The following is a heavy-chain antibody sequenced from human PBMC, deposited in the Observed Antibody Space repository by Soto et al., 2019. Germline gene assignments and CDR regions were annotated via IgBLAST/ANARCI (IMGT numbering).Heavy chain of an antibody. D-gene: IGHD6-19*01. Sequence: EVQLVESGGGLVQPGGSLRLSCGASGFTFSTYNMHWVRQGPGKGLVWVSRINSDGSSTRYADSVKGRFTISRDNAKNTLYLQMNSLRVEDTAIYYGARGGAVRSGWYDGHWGRGTLVAVSS. V-gene: IGHV3-74*01. CDR3: ARGGAVRSGWYDGH. CDR2: INSDGSST. J-gene: IGHJ4*02. CDR1: GFTFSTYN.